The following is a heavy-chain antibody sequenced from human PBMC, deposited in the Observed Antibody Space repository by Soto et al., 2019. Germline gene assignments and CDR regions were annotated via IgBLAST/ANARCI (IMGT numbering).Heavy chain of an antibody. CDR1: GGTFSSYA. V-gene: IGHV1-69*12. CDR2: IIPIFGTA. Sequence: QVQLVQSGAEVKKPGSSVKVSCKASGGTFSSYAISWVRQAPGQGLEWMGGIIPIFGTANYAQKFQGRVTIXAXXCTSTAYMELSSLRSEDTAVYYCARDRMGPYGMDVWGQGTTVTVSS. J-gene: IGHJ6*02. D-gene: IGHD2-8*01. CDR3: ARDRMGPYGMDV.